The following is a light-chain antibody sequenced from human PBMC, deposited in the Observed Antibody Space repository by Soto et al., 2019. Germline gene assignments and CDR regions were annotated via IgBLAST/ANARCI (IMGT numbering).Light chain of an antibody. Sequence: QSVLTQPASVSGSPGQSITISCVGTSGDIGDYNYVSWYQQHPGKVPKVIIYDVSNRPSGVSYRFSGTKSGNTASLTVSGLQGGDEADYYCCSYTRSGTLIFGTGTKVTVL. CDR1: SGDIGDYNY. V-gene: IGLV2-14*01. CDR2: DVS. CDR3: CSYTRSGTLI. J-gene: IGLJ1*01.